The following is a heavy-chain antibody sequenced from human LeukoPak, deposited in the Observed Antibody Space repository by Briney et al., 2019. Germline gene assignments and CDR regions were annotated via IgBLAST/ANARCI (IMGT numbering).Heavy chain of an antibody. CDR3: ARVPLYDYVWGSYRPFDY. Sequence: ASVKVSCKASGYTFTSYAMNWVRQAPGQGLEWMGWINTNTGNPTYAQGFTGRFVFSLDTSVSTAYLQISSLKAEDTAVYYCARVPLYDYVWGSYRPFDYWGQGTLVTVSS. V-gene: IGHV7-4-1*02. CDR2: INTNTGNP. CDR1: GYTFTSYA. D-gene: IGHD3-16*02. J-gene: IGHJ4*02.